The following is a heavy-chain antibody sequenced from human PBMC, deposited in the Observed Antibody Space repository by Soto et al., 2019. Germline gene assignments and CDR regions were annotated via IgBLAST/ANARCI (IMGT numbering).Heavy chain of an antibody. D-gene: IGHD2-2*02. CDR1: GFTFSSYA. CDR2: ISYDGSNK. Sequence: AGGSLRLSCAASGFTFSSYAMHWVRQAPGKGLEWVAVISYDGSNKYYADSVKGRFTISRDNSKNTLYLQMNSLRAEDTAVYYCAREHQLLYYFDYWGQGTLVTVSS. J-gene: IGHJ4*02. V-gene: IGHV3-30-3*01. CDR3: AREHQLLYYFDY.